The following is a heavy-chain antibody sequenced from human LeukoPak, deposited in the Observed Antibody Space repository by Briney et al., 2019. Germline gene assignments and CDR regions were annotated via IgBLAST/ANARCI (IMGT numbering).Heavy chain of an antibody. V-gene: IGHV3-30*03. CDR1: GFTFNSYG. J-gene: IGHJ4*02. CDR3: AGPDSSGYYWWENFFYY. CDR2: ISYDGSNK. Sequence: GRSLRLSCAASGFTFNSYGMHWVRQAPGKGLEWVAVISYDGSNKYYADSVKGRFTISRDNSKNTLYLQMNSLRAEDTAVYYCAGPDSSGYYWWENFFYYWGQGTLVTVSS. D-gene: IGHD3-22*01.